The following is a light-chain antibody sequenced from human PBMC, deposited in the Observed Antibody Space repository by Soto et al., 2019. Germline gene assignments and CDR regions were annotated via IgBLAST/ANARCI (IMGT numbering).Light chain of an antibody. Sequence: QSVLTQPPSVSGAPGQRVTISCTGSSSNIGAGCDVHWYQQLPGTAPKLLIYGNSNRPSGVPDRFSGSKSGTSASLAITGLQAEDEADYYCQSYDSSLSGHNYVFGTGTKVTVL. V-gene: IGLV1-40*01. CDR1: SSNIGAGCD. CDR3: QSYDSSLSGHNYV. CDR2: GNS. J-gene: IGLJ1*01.